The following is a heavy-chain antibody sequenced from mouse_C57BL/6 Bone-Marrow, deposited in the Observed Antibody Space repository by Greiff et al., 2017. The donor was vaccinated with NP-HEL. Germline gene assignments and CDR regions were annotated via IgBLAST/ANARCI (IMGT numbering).Heavy chain of an antibody. Sequence: QVQLQQPGAELVKPGASVTMSCKASGYTFTSYWITWVKQRPGQGLEWIGDIYPGSGSTNYNEKFKSKATLTVDTSSSTAYMQLSSLTSEDSAVYDCERWSGGYWYFDVCGTGTTVTVSS. CDR2: IYPGSGST. CDR3: ERWSGGYWYFDV. CDR1: GYTFTSYW. V-gene: IGHV1-55*01. J-gene: IGHJ1*03.